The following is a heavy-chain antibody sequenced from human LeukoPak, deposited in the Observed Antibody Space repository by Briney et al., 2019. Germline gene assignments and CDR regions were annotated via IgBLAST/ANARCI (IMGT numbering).Heavy chain of an antibody. CDR2: ISYDESQK. CDR3: ARAYDSSWHNFDY. V-gene: IGHV3-30-3*01. CDR1: GFSLSAYW. J-gene: IGHJ4*02. D-gene: IGHD6-13*01. Sequence: GGSLRLSCAASGFSLSAYWMTWVRQAPGKGLEWVAVISYDESQKWYADSVKGRFTISRDISKNTLYLEMDSLRYEDTAVYYCARAYDSSWHNFDYWGQGSLVTVSS.